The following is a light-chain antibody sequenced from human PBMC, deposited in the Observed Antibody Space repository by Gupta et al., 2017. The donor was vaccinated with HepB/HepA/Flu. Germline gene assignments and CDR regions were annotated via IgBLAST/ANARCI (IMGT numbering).Light chain of an antibody. V-gene: IGKV1-16*01. J-gene: IGKJ1*01. CDR3: QQDSNSPWT. CDR1: QVISNS. Sequence: DIQMTQSPSSLFAFLGDRVTLSCRASQVISNSLAWFQQKPGKAPTSLIFGGSNLHTGVSSRFNASGSGTDFTLTITSLQIDDIATYYCQQDSNSPWTFGQGTRVAIK. CDR2: GGS.